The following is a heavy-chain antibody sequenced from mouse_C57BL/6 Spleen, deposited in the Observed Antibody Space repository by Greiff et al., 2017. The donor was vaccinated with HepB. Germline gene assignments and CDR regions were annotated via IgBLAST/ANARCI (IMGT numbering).Heavy chain of an antibody. Sequence: QVQLQQSGAELAKPGASVKLSCKASGYTFTSYWMHWVKQRPGQGLEWIGYINPSSGYTKYNQKFKDKAKLTADKYSSTAYMQMSSRKYEDSAVAYCARAGRYDQYYYAMDYWGQGTSVTVAS. CDR1: GYTFTSYW. D-gene: IGHD2-3*01. CDR2: INPSSGYT. CDR3: ARAGRYDQYYYAMDY. V-gene: IGHV1-7*01. J-gene: IGHJ4*01.